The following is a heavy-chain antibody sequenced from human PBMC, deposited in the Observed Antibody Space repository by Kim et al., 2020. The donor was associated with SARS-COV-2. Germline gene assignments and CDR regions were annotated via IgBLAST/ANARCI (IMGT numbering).Heavy chain of an antibody. V-gene: IGHV4-39*01. CDR2: IYYSGST. Sequence: SETLSLTCTVSGGSISSSSYYWGWIRQPPGKGLEWIGSIYYSGSTYYNPSLKSRVTISVDTSKNQFSLKLSSVTAADTAVYYCARRGPIAARPIDYWGQGTLVTVSS. J-gene: IGHJ4*02. D-gene: IGHD6-6*01. CDR1: GGSISSSSYY. CDR3: ARRGPIAARPIDY.